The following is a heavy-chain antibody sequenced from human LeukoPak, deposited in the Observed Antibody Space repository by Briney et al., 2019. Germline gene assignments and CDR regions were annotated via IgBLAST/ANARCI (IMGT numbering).Heavy chain of an antibody. J-gene: IGHJ4*02. Sequence: GGSLRLSCAASGFTFRQYAMSWVRQAPGKGLEWVSGISGSGDDTYYTDSVKGRFTISRDNSKNTLYLQMNSLRAEDTAVYYCAKDGYDSSPYYFDYWGQGTLVTVSS. CDR2: ISGSGDDT. D-gene: IGHD3-22*01. V-gene: IGHV3-23*01. CDR3: AKDGYDSSPYYFDY. CDR1: GFTFRQYA.